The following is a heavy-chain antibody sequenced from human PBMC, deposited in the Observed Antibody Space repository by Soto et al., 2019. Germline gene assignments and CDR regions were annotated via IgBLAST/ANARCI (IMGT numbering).Heavy chain of an antibody. D-gene: IGHD3-10*01. J-gene: IGHJ5*02. V-gene: IGHV4-39*01. CDR2: IRYTGST. CDR3: ARRNYYGSGSYFP. Sequence: QLQLQESGPGLVKPSETLSLTCTVSGGSISTSDYYWGWVRQPPGKGLEWIGSIRYTGSTFYKPSLNSRVTISADTSKNQFSLKLTSVTAADTAVYYCARRNYYGSGSYFPWGQGTLVTVSS. CDR1: GGSISTSDYY.